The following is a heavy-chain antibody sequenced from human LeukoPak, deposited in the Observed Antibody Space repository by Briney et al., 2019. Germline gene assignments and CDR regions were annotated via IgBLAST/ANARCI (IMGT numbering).Heavy chain of an antibody. CDR2: ISHDGSIK. J-gene: IGHJ4*02. CDR1: GFTFSRYA. D-gene: IGHD3-22*01. CDR3: ARESYSFDSGAYYPLGYFDY. Sequence: PGRSLRLSCAASGFTFSRYAVHWVRQAPGKGLEWMAVISHDGSIKNYADSLKGRFTISRDNSKSTLYLQMNSLRADETAVYYCARESYSFDSGAYYPLGYFDYWGQGTLVTVSS. V-gene: IGHV3-30-3*01.